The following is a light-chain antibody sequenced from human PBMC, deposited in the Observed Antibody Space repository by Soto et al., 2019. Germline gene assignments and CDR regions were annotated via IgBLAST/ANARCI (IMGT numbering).Light chain of an antibody. CDR1: NSNVGSNT. Sequence: VLPQPLSASGTPRQWVTLSCHGRNSNVGSNTVHWYQHLPGTAPKLLIYGNNQRPSGVPDRFSGSTSGTSASLAISGLRSEDESDYYCATWDDSLNGYVFGTGTKGIVL. CDR2: GNN. CDR3: ATWDDSLNGYV. V-gene: IGLV1-44*01. J-gene: IGLJ1*01.